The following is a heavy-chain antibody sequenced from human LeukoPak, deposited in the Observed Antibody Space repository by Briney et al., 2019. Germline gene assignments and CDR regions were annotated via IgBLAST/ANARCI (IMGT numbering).Heavy chain of an antibody. V-gene: IGHV3-33*06. CDR2: IWYGGSNK. D-gene: IGHD4-17*01. Sequence: SCKASGYTFTSYYMHWVRQAPGKGLEWVAVIWYGGSNKYYADSVKGRFTISRDNSKNTLYLQMNSLRAEDTAVYYCAKGDDYGTHFDYWGQGTLVTVSS. CDR3: AKGDDYGTHFDY. CDR1: GYTFTSYY. J-gene: IGHJ4*02.